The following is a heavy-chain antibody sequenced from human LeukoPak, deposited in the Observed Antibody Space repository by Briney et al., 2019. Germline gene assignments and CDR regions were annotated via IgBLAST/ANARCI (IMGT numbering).Heavy chain of an antibody. J-gene: IGHJ4*02. CDR2: FSGSGGST. Sequence: SGGSLRLSCAASGFTFSSYAMSWVRQAPGKGLEWVSSFSGSGGSTYYADSVKGRFAISRDTSKNTLYLQMNSLRAEDTAVYYCAKGTYGSGSYSLDCWGQGTLVTVSS. CDR1: GFTFSSYA. CDR3: AKGTYGSGSYSLDC. D-gene: IGHD3-10*01. V-gene: IGHV3-23*01.